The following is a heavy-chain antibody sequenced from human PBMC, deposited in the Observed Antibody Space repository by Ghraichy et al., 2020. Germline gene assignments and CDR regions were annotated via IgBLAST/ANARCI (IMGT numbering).Heavy chain of an antibody. CDR3: ARGVRWDY. V-gene: IGHV3-48*01. Sequence: GSLRLSCAASGFTSSTYSMNWVRQAPGKGLEWVSYISGGSSTIYYADSVKGRFTISRDNAKNSLYLQMNSLRAEDTAVYYCARGVRWDYWGQGTLVTVSS. D-gene: IGHD4-23*01. J-gene: IGHJ4*02. CDR2: ISGGSSTI. CDR1: GFTSSTYS.